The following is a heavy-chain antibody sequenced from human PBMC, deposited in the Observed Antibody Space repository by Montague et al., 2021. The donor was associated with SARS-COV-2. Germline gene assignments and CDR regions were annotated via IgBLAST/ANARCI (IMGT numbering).Heavy chain of an antibody. CDR3: TIEGHITTICSGCPRNWFDP. J-gene: IGHJ5*02. CDR2: ISTTGSP. D-gene: IGHD2-2*01. Sequence: TLSLTCTLSGDSISRNNLNWTRIRQPAGKGLEWIGRISTTGSPEYNPSRKSRVTLSPDTSKNQFYLRLSSATAADTAMYYCTIEGHITTICSGCPRNWFDPWGQGTLVTVSS. CDR1: GDSISRNNLN. V-gene: IGHV4-61*02.